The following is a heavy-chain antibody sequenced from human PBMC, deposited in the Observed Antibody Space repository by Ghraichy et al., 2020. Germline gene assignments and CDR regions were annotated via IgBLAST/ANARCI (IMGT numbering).Heavy chain of an antibody. CDR1: GGSISSGDYS. CDR3: ARLHRVIVALDF. Sequence: SLRLSLTCTISGGSISSGDYSWSWIRQPPGKGLEWIGYIYHSGTTYYNPSLKSRVTISVDTSKNQFSLKVNSVTAADTALYYCARLHRVIVALDFWGQGTLVTVSS. V-gene: IGHV4-30-2*01. J-gene: IGHJ3*01. CDR2: IYHSGTT. D-gene: IGHD5-12*01.